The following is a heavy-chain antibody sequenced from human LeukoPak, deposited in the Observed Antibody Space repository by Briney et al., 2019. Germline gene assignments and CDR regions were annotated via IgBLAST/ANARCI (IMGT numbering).Heavy chain of an antibody. J-gene: IGHJ4*02. CDR3: AREAYDSSGAYDY. Sequence: PSETLSLTCTVSGYSISSGYYWGWIRQPPGKGLEWIGSIYHSGSTYYNPSLKSRVTISVDTSKNQFSLKLSSVTAADTAVYYCAREAYDSSGAYDYWGQGTLVTVSS. CDR1: GYSISSGYY. CDR2: IYHSGST. D-gene: IGHD3-22*01. V-gene: IGHV4-38-2*02.